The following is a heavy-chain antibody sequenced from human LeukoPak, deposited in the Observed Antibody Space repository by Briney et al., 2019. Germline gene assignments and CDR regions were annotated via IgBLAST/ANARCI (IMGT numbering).Heavy chain of an antibody. Sequence: ASVKVSCKASGYTFTGYYMHWMRQAPGQGLEWMGWINPNSGDTNYAQKFQGRVTMTRDTSISTAYMELSRLTSDDTAMYYCARDRTSGYNWFDPWGQGTLVTVSS. V-gene: IGHV1-2*02. J-gene: IGHJ5*02. CDR1: GYTFTGYY. CDR3: ARDRTSGYNWFDP. D-gene: IGHD3-22*01. CDR2: INPNSGDT.